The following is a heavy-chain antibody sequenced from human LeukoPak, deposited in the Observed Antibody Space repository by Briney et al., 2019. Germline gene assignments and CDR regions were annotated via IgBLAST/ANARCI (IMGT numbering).Heavy chain of an antibody. D-gene: IGHD2-15*01. CDR3: ARLQQHRWLPPSNFDY. CDR2: IYYSGST. J-gene: IGHJ4*02. Sequence: PSETLSLTCTVSGGSISSSSYYWGWIRQTPGKGLEWIGSIYYSGSTYYNPSLKSRVTISVDTSKNQFSLKLSSVTAADTAVYYCARLQQHRWLPPSNFDYWGQGTLVTVSS. CDR1: GGSISSSSYY. V-gene: IGHV4-39*01.